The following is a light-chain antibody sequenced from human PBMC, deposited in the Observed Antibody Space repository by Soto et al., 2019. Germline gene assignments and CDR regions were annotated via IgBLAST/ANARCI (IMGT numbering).Light chain of an antibody. V-gene: IGLV4-69*01. CDR2: VNSDGSH. CDR1: SGHSSYA. CDR3: QTWGTGIVV. J-gene: IGLJ2*01. Sequence: QSVLTQSPSASASLGASVKLTCTLSSGHSSYAIAWHQQQPEKGSRYLMKVNSDGSHSKGDGIPDRFSGSSSGAERYLTISSLQSEDEADYYCQTWGTGIVVFGGGTKVTVL.